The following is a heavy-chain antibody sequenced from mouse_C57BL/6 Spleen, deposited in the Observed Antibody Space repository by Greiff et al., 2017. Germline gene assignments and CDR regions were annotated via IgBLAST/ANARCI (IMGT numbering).Heavy chain of an antibody. CDR2: ISYDGSN. Sequence: VQLKESGPGLVKPSQSLSLTCSVTGYSITSGYYWNWIRQFPGNKLEWMGYISYDGSNNYNPSLKNRISITSDTSKNQFFLKLNSVTTEDTATYYCARTTTVVFDYWGQGTTLTVSS. V-gene: IGHV3-6*01. J-gene: IGHJ2*01. D-gene: IGHD1-1*01. CDR3: ARTTTVVFDY. CDR1: GYSITSGYY.